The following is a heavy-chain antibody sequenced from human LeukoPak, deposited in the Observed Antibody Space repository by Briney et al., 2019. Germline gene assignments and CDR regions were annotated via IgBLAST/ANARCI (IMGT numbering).Heavy chain of an antibody. Sequence: ASVKVSCKSSGYTFSNYGISWVRQAPGQGLEWMGWINPNSGGTNYAQKFQGRVTMTRDTSISTAYMELSRLTSDDTAMYYCARNIWFGESSDGSDIWGQGTMVTVSS. V-gene: IGHV1-2*02. J-gene: IGHJ3*02. D-gene: IGHD3-10*01. CDR1: GYTFSNYG. CDR2: INPNSGGT. CDR3: ARNIWFGESSDGSDI.